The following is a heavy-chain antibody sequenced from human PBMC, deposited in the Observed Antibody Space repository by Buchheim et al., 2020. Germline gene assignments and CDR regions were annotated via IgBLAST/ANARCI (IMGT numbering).Heavy chain of an antibody. J-gene: IGHJ4*02. CDR3: ASHGGYSYGPSPPSR. CDR1: GFTFSSYD. D-gene: IGHD5-18*01. V-gene: IGHV3-13*01. CDR2: ISTTGRT. Sequence: EVQLVESGGGLVQPGGSLTLSCAASGFTFSSYDMHWVRQVTGKGLEWVSAISTTGRTYYPDSVKGRFTISRDNSTNTLYLQMNSLRAEDTAVYYCASHGGYSYGPSPPSRWGQGTL.